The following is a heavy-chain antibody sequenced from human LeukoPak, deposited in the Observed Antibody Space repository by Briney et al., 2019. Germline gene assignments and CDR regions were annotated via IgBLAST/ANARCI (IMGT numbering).Heavy chain of an antibody. CDR1: GVSISSNVYY. CDR2: IYYSGST. D-gene: IGHD6-19*01. Sequence: SETLSLTCTVSGVSISSNVYYWVWIRQPPGKGLEWIGSIYYSGSTYYNPSLKSRVTISVDTSKNQFSLMLNSVTAADTAVYYCATPGRIAVAGQFDYWGQGTLVAVSS. CDR3: ATPGRIAVAGQFDY. V-gene: IGHV4-39*01. J-gene: IGHJ4*02.